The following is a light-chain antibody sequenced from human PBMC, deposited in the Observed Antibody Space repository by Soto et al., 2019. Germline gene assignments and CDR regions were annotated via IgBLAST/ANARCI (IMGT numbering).Light chain of an antibody. V-gene: IGLV4-69*01. CDR2: INSDGSH. CDR3: QTWATNWV. CDR1: SGHSSYA. Sequence: QSVLTQSPSASASLGASVKLTCTLSSGHSSYAIAWHQQQPQKGPRYLMKINSDGSHTKGDGIPDRFSGSSSGAERYLTISSLQSEDEAYYYCQTWATNWVFGGGTKLTVL. J-gene: IGLJ3*02.